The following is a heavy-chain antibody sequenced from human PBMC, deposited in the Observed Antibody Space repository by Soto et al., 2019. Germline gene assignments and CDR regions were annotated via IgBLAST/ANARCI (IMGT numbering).Heavy chain of an antibody. Sequence: QIQLVQSGGELKKPGASVKVSCKSSGYTFISHSMTWVRQAPGQGLEWMGRISAYNGNTNYAQKFQGRVTMTTDTSTSTAFMELRSLRSDDTAVYYCARGAFCGGAPGCRDMDVWGQGTTVTVSS. J-gene: IGHJ6*02. D-gene: IGHD2-21*01. CDR3: ARGAFCGGAPGCRDMDV. V-gene: IGHV1-18*01. CDR1: GYTFISHS. CDR2: ISAYNGNT.